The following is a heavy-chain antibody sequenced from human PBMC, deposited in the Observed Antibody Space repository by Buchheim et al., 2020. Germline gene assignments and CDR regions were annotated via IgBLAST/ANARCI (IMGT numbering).Heavy chain of an antibody. D-gene: IGHD2-2*01. CDR2: IYTSGRT. J-gene: IGHJ3*02. CDR1: GGSISSGSYY. CDR3: ARYCSSTSCYFAFDI. V-gene: IGHV4-61*02. Sequence: QVQLQESGPGLVKPSQTLSLTCTVSGGSISSGSYYWSWIRQPAGKGLEWIGRIYTSGRTNSHPSLNSRVTISVDTSKHLFSLKLSSVTAADTAVYYCARYCSSTSCYFAFDIWGQGK.